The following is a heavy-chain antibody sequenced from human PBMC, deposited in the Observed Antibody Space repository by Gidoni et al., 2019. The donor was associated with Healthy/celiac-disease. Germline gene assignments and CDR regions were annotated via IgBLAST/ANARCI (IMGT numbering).Heavy chain of an antibody. V-gene: IGHV4-34*01. J-gene: IGHJ4*02. CDR1: GGSFGGYY. CDR2: IKHSGST. CDR3: ARGLYSSGYYYNSRAYDY. D-gene: IGHD3-22*01. Sequence: QVQLQQWGAGLLKPSETLSLTCAVYGGSFGGYYWSWLRQPPGKGLEGMGEIKHSGSTNYNPSLKSRVTISVDTSKNQFSLKLSSVTAADTVVYYCARGLYSSGYYYNSRAYDYWGQGTLVTVSS.